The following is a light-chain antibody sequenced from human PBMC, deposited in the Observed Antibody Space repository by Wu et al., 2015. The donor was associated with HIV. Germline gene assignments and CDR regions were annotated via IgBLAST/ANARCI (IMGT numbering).Light chain of an antibody. J-gene: IGKJ2*01. CDR1: QSVSTN. CDR3: QQYGTSPYT. Sequence: IVMTQSPATLSVFPGESATLSCRASQSVSTNLAWYQHKPGQAPRLLIYSASTRATDIPARFSGSGSATEFTLTISSLQSEDFAVYYCQQYGTSPYTFGQGTKLEIK. V-gene: IGKV3-15*01. CDR2: SAS.